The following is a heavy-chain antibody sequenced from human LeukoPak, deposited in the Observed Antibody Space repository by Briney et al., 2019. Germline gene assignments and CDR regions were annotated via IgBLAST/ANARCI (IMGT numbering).Heavy chain of an antibody. D-gene: IGHD3-16*01. Sequence: GGSLRLSCAASGFTFSSHGMNWVRQAPGKGLEWVSGISGSGGNTYYADSVKGRFIISRDNSKNTLYLQMNSLRAEDTAVYYCAKDDNYIRFLSWGQGTLVTVSS. CDR2: ISGSGGNT. CDR1: GFTFSSHG. J-gene: IGHJ5*02. V-gene: IGHV3-23*01. CDR3: AKDDNYIRFLS.